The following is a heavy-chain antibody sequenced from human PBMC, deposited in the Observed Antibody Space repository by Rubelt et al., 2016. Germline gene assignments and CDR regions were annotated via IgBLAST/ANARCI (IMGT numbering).Heavy chain of an antibody. CDR3: ARAASTVTTLLDLGY. CDR1: GYTFTSYS. D-gene: IGHD4-17*01. J-gene: IGHJ4*02. CDR2: INPSRGST. V-gene: IGHV1-46*04. Sequence: QVQLVQSGAEVKKPGASVKVSCKASGYTFTSYSMHWVRQAPGQGLEWMGIINPSRGSTSYAQKLQGRATMTRDTATSTVYMELSSLRSEDTAVYYCARAASTVTTLLDLGYWGQGTLVTVSS.